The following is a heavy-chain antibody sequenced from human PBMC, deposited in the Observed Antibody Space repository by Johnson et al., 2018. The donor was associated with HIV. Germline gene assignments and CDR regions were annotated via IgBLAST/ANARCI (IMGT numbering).Heavy chain of an antibody. CDR1: GFTFSSYA. CDR3: AKSSSATYYGDAFDM. CDR2: ISYDGSIQ. D-gene: IGHD3-10*01. V-gene: IGHV3-30*18. J-gene: IGHJ3*02. Sequence: QVQLVESGGGVVQPGRSLRLSCAASGFTFSSYAMHWVRQAPGKGLEWVAVISYDGSIQYYADFVKGRFTISRDNSKKTLSLQMNSLRPEDTAVYYCAKSSSATYYGDAFDMWGQGTMVTVSS.